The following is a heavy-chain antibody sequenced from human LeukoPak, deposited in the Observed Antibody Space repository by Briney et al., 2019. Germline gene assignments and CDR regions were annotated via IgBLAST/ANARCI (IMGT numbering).Heavy chain of an antibody. CDR3: AKDGNGSGFDY. CDR1: GFTFSSYG. CDR2: ISYDGSNK. Sequence: PGRSLRLSCAASGFTFSSYGMHWVRQAPGKGLEWVAVISYDGSNKYYADSMKGRFTISRDNSKNTLYLQMNSLRAEDTAVYYCAKDGNGSGFDYWGQGTLVTVSS. D-gene: IGHD3-10*01. V-gene: IGHV3-30*18. J-gene: IGHJ4*02.